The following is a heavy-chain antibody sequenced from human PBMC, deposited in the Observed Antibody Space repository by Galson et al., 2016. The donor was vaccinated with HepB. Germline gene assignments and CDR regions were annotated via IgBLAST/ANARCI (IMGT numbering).Heavy chain of an antibody. CDR1: GYLFRSYG. J-gene: IGHJ4*02. V-gene: IGHV1-18*01. Sequence: SVKVSCKASGYLFRSYGIVWVRQGPGQTFEWMGYIHGHNGKANFARKFQGRLTMTTDTSTATSHMELRTLTSDDAAVYYCARDIGQHVQTFECWGQGTPVTVSA. CDR2: IHGHNGKA. D-gene: IGHD1-1*01. CDR3: ARDIGQHVQTFEC.